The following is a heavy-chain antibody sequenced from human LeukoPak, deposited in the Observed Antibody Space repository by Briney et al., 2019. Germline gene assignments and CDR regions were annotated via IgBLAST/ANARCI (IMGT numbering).Heavy chain of an antibody. CDR1: GFTFSGST. V-gene: IGHV3-30-3*01. CDR2: MSHDGTNE. Sequence: HSGGSLRLSCAASGFTFSGSTIHWVRQAPGKGLEWVAVMSHDGTNEKYADSVKGRFTISRDNSKKTVYLQMKSLRSEDTATYFCAKDKGNRGPIMHGMDVWGQGTTVTVTS. CDR3: AKDKGNRGPIMHGMDV. D-gene: IGHD3-10*01. J-gene: IGHJ6*02.